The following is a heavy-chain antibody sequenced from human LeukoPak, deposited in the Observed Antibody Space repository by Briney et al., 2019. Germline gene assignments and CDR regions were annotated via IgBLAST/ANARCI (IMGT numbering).Heavy chain of an antibody. CDR1: GYTFTDYY. CDR2: VDPEDGET. D-gene: IGHD3-22*01. Sequence: ASVKVSCKVSGYTFTDYYMHWVQQAPGKGLEWMGLVDPEDGETIYAEKFQGRVTITADTSTDTAYMELSSLGSEDTAVYYCATTYYYDSSGYYPPLYYFDYWGQGTLVTVSS. CDR3: ATTYYYDSSGYYPPLYYFDY. V-gene: IGHV1-69-2*01. J-gene: IGHJ4*02.